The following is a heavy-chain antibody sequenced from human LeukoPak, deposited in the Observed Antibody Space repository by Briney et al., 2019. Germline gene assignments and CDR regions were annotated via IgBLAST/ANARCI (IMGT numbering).Heavy chain of an antibody. V-gene: IGHV4-59*01. D-gene: IGHD3-10*01. CDR1: GGSISSYY. CDR2: IYYSGST. J-gene: IGHJ4*02. CDR3: ARVGTYGSGSYLSWLDY. Sequence: KPSETQSLTCTVSGGSISSYYWSWIRQPPGKGLEWIGYIYYSGSTNYNPSLKSRVTISVDTSKNQFSLKLSSVTAADTAVYYCARVGTYGSGSYLSWLDYWGQGTLVTVSS.